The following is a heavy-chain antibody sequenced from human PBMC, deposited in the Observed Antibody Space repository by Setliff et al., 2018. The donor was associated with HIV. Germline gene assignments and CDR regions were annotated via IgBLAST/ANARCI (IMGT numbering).Heavy chain of an antibody. CDR1: GGSFIGSSFQ. J-gene: IGHJ4*02. Sequence: SETLSLTCTVSGGSFIGSSFQSTWIRQTPGKGLEWIADIAYSGTTMYTNYNPSLESRVIISEDTSRDQFFLKLTSVPADDTGIYYCARGPPFAYWGQGLLVTVSS. CDR2: IAYSGTTMYT. CDR3: ARGPPFAY. V-gene: IGHV4-39*07.